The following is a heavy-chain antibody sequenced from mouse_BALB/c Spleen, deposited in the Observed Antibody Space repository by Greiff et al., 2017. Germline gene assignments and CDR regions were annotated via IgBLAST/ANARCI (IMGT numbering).Heavy chain of an antibody. J-gene: IGHJ1*01. CDR3: ARGGYRYFDV. CDR1: GFTFTDYY. V-gene: IGHV7-3*02. Sequence: EVQLQESGGGLVQPGGSLRLSCATSGFTFTDYYMSWVRQPPGKALEWLGFIRNKANGYTTEYSASVKGRFTISRDNSQSILYLQMNTLRAEDSATYYCARGGYRYFDVWGAGTTVTVSS. CDR2: IRNKANGYTT.